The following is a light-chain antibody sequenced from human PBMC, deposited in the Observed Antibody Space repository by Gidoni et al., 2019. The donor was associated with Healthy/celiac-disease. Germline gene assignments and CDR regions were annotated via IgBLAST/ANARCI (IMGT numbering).Light chain of an antibody. CDR2: DVS. J-gene: IGLJ2*01. V-gene: IGLV2-14*04. CDR1: SSDVGGYNY. Sequence: SPGQSITISCTGTSSDVGGYNYVSWYQQHPGKAPKLMIYDVSNRPSGVSNRFSGSKSGNTASLTSAGLQAEDEADYYCSSYTSSSIVVFGGGTKLTVL. CDR3: SSYTSSSIVV.